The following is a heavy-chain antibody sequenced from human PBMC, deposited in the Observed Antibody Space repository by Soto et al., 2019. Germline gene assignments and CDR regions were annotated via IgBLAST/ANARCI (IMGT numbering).Heavy chain of an antibody. D-gene: IGHD3-3*01. Sequence: PGGSLRLSCAASGFTFSSYSMNWVRQAPGKGLEWVSSISSSSSYIYYADSVKGRFTISRDNAKNSLYLQMNSLRAEDTAVYYCARGFTIFGFVSSSGYYYYGMDFWGQGSSVTVSS. J-gene: IGHJ6*02. CDR2: ISSSSSYI. V-gene: IGHV3-21*01. CDR1: GFTFSSYS. CDR3: ARGFTIFGFVSSSGYYYYGMDF.